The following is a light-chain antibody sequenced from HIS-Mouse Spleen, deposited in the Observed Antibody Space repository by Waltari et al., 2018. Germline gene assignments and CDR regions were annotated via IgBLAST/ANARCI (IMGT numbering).Light chain of an antibody. CDR2: DVS. V-gene: IGLV2-14*03. CDR3: SSYTSSSFNVV. J-gene: IGLJ2*01. Sequence: QSALTQPASVSGSPGQSITISCTGTSIDGGGYTYVSWYQQHPGKAPKLMIYDVSNRPSGVSNRFSGSKSGNTASLTISGLQAEDEADYYCSSYTSSSFNVVFGGGTKLTVL. CDR1: SIDGGGYTY.